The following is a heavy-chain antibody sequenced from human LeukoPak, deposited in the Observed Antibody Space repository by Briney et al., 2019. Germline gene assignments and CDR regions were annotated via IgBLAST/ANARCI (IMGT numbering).Heavy chain of an antibody. D-gene: IGHD3-22*01. V-gene: IGHV4-39*07. CDR1: GGSISSSSYY. J-gene: IGHJ4*02. CDR2: IYYSGST. Sequence: SETLSLTCTVSGGSISSSSYYWGWIRRPPGKGLEWIGSIYYSGSTYYNPSLKSRVTISVDKSKNQFSLKLSSVTAADTAVYYCARGDITMIRGHFDYWGQGTLVTVSS. CDR3: ARGDITMIRGHFDY.